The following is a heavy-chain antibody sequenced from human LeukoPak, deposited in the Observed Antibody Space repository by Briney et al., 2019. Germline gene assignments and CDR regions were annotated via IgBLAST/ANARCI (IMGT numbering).Heavy chain of an antibody. CDR1: GGSISSYY. Sequence: SETLSHTCTVSGGSISSYYWSWIRQPAGKGLEWIGRIYTSGSTNYNNSLKRRVTMSVDTSKNQFSLKLRSVTAADTAVYYCATQLGRYYCGMDVWGERTTVSVSS. V-gene: IGHV4-4*07. CDR2: IYTSGST. J-gene: IGHJ6*04. CDR3: ATQLGRYYCGMDV. D-gene: IGHD7-27*01.